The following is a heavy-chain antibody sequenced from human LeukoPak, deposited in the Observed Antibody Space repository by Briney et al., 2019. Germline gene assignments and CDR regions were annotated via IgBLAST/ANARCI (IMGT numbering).Heavy chain of an antibody. CDR3: ARPRVPTVTPRWYSDL. Sequence: SETLSLTCAVYGGSFSGYYWSWIRQPPGKGLEWIGGINHSGSTNSNPSLKSRVTISVDTSKHQFSLKLSSATAAPTALHYCARPRVPTVTPRWYSDLWGRGTLVTVSS. V-gene: IGHV4-34*01. CDR1: GGSFSGYY. J-gene: IGHJ2*01. CDR2: INHSGST. D-gene: IGHD4-17*01.